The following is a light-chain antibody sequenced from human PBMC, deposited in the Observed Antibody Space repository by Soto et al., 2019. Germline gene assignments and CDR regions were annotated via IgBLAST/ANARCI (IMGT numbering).Light chain of an antibody. CDR2: GAS. CDR3: QQHNNWPLT. CDR1: QSVSSN. V-gene: IGKV3-15*01. J-gene: IGKJ4*01. Sequence: EIVMTQSPATLSVSPGERATLSCRVSQSVSSNLAWYQQKPGQAPRLLVYGASTRATGIPARFSGSGSGTQFTLTISSLQSEDFAVYYCQQHNNWPLTFGGGTKVEIK.